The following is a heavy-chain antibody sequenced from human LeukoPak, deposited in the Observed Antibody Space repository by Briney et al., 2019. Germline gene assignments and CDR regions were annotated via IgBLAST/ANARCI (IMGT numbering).Heavy chain of an antibody. Sequence: ASVKVSCKASGYTFTTHGISWVRQAPGQGLEWMGWINPNSGGTNYAQKFQGRVTMTRDTSISTAYMELSRLRSDDTAVYYCARDGDYDILTGYYKRNWFDPWGQGTLVTVSS. CDR1: GYTFTTHG. J-gene: IGHJ5*02. D-gene: IGHD3-9*01. CDR2: INPNSGGT. V-gene: IGHV1-2*02. CDR3: ARDGDYDILTGYYKRNWFDP.